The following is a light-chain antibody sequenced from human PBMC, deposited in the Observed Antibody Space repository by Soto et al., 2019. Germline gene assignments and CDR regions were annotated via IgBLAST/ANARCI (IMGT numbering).Light chain of an antibody. V-gene: IGKV3-15*01. Sequence: EIVLTQSPATLSLSPGERATLSCRASQSVSGYLAWYQQKPGQAPRLLIYGASTRATGIPARFSGSGSGTEFTLTISSLQSEDFAVYYCEQYNNWPITFGQGTRLEIK. CDR2: GAS. CDR1: QSVSGY. J-gene: IGKJ5*01. CDR3: EQYNNWPIT.